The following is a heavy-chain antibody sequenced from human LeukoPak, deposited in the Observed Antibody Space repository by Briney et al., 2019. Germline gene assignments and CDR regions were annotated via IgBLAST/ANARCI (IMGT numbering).Heavy chain of an antibody. D-gene: IGHD2-15*01. Sequence: PSETLSPTCTVSGGSISSYYRSWIRQPPGKGLEWIGYIYYSGSTNYNPSLKSRVTISVDTSKNQFSLKLSSVTAADTAVYYCARVGLYCSGGSCYSDGMDVWGKGTTVTVSS. V-gene: IGHV4-59*01. CDR1: GGSISSYY. J-gene: IGHJ6*04. CDR3: ARVGLYCSGGSCYSDGMDV. CDR2: IYYSGST.